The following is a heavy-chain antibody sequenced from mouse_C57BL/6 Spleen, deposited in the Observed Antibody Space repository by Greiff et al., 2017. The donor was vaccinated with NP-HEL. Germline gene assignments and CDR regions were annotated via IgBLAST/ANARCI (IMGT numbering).Heavy chain of an antibody. Sequence: VQLQQSGAELVRPGASVTLSCKASGYTFTDYEMHWVKQTPVHGLEWIGAIDPETGGTAYNQKFKGKAILTADKSSSTAYMELRSLTSEDSAVYDCTRGGYDYDWFAYWGQGTLVTVSA. CDR3: TRGGYDYDWFAY. J-gene: IGHJ3*01. CDR1: GYTFTDYE. D-gene: IGHD2-4*01. V-gene: IGHV1-15*01. CDR2: IDPETGGT.